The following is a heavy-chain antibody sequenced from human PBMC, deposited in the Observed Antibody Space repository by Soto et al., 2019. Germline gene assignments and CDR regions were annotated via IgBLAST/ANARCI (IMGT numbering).Heavy chain of an antibody. D-gene: IGHD3-10*01. J-gene: IGHJ6*03. Sequence: EVQLVESGGGLVQPGGSLRLSCAASGFTVSSNYMSWVRQAPGKGLEWVSVIYSGGSTYYADSVKGRFTISRDNSKNTLYLQMNSLRAEDTAVYYCARDRKAKGLWFGERYYMDVWGKGTTVTVSS. CDR2: IYSGGST. V-gene: IGHV3-66*01. CDR3: ARDRKAKGLWFGERYYMDV. CDR1: GFTVSSNY.